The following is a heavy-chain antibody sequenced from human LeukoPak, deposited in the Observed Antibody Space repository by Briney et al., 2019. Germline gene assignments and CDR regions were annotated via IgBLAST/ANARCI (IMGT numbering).Heavy chain of an antibody. CDR2: IYSGGST. J-gene: IGHJ5*02. CDR1: GFTFSSYW. D-gene: IGHD5-24*01. Sequence: GGSLRLSCAASGFTFSSYWMSWVRQAPGKGLEWVSVIYSGGSTYYADSVKGRFTISRDNSKNTLYLQMNSLRAEDTAVYYCARGSAYSVYGYFDPWGQGTLVTVSS. V-gene: IGHV3-66*01. CDR3: ARGSAYSVYGYFDP.